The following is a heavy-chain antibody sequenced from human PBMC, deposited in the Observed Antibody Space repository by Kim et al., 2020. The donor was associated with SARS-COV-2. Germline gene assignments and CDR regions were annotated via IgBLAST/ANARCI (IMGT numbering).Heavy chain of an antibody. CDR2: IYSGGST. CDR1: GYSITDNY. CDR3: AGHYCSRGSCYLDD. V-gene: IGHV3-53*01. J-gene: IGHJ4*02. Sequence: GGSLRLSCAVSGYSITDNYMSWVRQAPGKGLEWVSIIYSGGSTSYADSVKGRFTFSRDNSKNTIYLQMNSLRAEDTAVYYCAGHYCSRGSCYLDDWGQGT. D-gene: IGHD2-15*01.